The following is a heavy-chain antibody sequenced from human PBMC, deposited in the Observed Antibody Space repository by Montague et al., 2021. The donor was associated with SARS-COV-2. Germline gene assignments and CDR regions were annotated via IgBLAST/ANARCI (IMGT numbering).Heavy chain of an antibody. CDR2: SYYSGTT. D-gene: IGHD1-1*01. Sequence: SETLSLTCTVSGGSISSSSYYWGWLRQPPGKGPEWIGSSYYSGTTFYNPSLRSRVTMSVDTSKNQFSLRLTSVTAADTAVFYCAREVAGDWYFDLWGRGTLVTVSS. CDR3: AREVAGDWYFDL. V-gene: IGHV4-39*02. J-gene: IGHJ2*01. CDR1: GGSISSSSYY.